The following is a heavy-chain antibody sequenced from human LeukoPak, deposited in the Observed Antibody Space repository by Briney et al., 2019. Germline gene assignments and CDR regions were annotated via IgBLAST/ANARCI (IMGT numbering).Heavy chain of an antibody. CDR2: INPNSGGT. Sequence: GASVKVSCKASGYTFTGYYMHWVRQAPGQGLEWMGWINPNSGGTNYAQEFQGRVTMTRDTSISTAYMELSRLRSDDTAVCYCARSTYYYDSSGYYYYWGQGTLVTVSS. J-gene: IGHJ4*02. CDR3: ARSTYYYDSSGYYYY. V-gene: IGHV1-2*02. D-gene: IGHD3-22*01. CDR1: GYTFTGYY.